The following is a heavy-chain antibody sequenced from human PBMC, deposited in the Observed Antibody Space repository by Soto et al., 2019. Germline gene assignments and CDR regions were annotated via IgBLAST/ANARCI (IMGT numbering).Heavy chain of an antibody. J-gene: IGHJ4*02. D-gene: IGHD2-15*01. CDR1: GFTFSSYS. CDR3: AREVEEVAVHPFDY. CDR2: ISSSSSYI. V-gene: IGHV3-21*01. Sequence: EVQLVESGGGLVKPAGSLRLSCAASGFTFSSYSMNWVRQAPGKGLEWVSSISSSSSYIYYADSVKGRFTISRDNAKNSLYLQMNSLRAEDTAVYYCAREVEEVAVHPFDYWGQGTLVTVSS.